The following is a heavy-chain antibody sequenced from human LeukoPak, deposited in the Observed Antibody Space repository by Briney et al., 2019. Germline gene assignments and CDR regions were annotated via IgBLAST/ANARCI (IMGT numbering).Heavy chain of an antibody. CDR3: ARGGGLRYFDWLPTAGLDY. Sequence: SQTLSLTSTVAARSISRYYCSCIRQPPWEGLEWIGYIYYSGSTNYHPSLKSRVTISVDTSKDQFSLKLSSVTGADTAVYYCARGGGLRYFDWLPTAGLDYWGQGTLVTGSS. CDR2: IYYSGST. D-gene: IGHD3-9*01. J-gene: IGHJ4*02. V-gene: IGHV4-59*01. CDR1: ARSISRYY.